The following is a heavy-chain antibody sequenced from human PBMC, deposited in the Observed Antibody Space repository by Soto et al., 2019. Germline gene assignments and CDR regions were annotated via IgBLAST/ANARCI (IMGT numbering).Heavy chain of an antibody. Sequence: GGSLRLSCAASGFTFSSYAMSWVRQAPGKGLEWVSAISGSGGSTYYADSVKGRFTISRDNSKNPPYLQMNSMRAEDTAVYYCAKDLSLALEFSGFFYNSNSEAGSDYWGQGTLVTVSS. CDR2: ISGSGGST. CDR3: AKDLSLALEFSGFFYNSNSEAGSDY. D-gene: IGHD1-7*01. CDR1: GFTFSSYA. J-gene: IGHJ4*02. V-gene: IGHV3-23*01.